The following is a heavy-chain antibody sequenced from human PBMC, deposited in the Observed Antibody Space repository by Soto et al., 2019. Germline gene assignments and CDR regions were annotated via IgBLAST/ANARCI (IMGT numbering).Heavy chain of an antibody. CDR2: IYYSGST. CDR3: AREPSASARDAFDI. CDR1: GGSISTYF. J-gene: IGHJ3*02. Sequence: SETLSLTCTVSGGSISTYFWSWIRQPPGKGLEWIGNIYYSGSTNYNPSLKSRVTISLDVSKNQFSLKLTSVTAADTAVYYCAREPSASARDAFDIWGPGTLVTVSS. V-gene: IGHV4-59*01.